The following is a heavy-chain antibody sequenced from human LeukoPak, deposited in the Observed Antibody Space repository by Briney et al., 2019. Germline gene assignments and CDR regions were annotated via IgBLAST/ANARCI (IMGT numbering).Heavy chain of an antibody. CDR1: GFTFSSYW. CDR2: INSDGSST. J-gene: IGHJ4*02. D-gene: IGHD2-2*01. V-gene: IGHV3-74*01. Sequence: GGSLRLSCAASGFTFSSYWMHWVRQAPGKRLVWVSRINSDGSSTNYADSVKGRFTTSRDNAKNTLYLQMNSLRAEDTAVYYCATCSTTSCYAGIDYWGQGTLVTVSS. CDR3: ATCSTTSCYAGIDY.